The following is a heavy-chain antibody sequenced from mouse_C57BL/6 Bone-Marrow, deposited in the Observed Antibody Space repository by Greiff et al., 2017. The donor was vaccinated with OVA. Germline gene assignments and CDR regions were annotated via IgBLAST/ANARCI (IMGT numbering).Heavy chain of an antibody. J-gene: IGHJ4*01. Sequence: QVQLKESGPGLVAPSQSLSITCTVSGFSLTSDGVDWVRQSPGQGLEWLGVIWGVGSANYNSALKSRLSTSKDNSKSQVFLKMNSLQTDDTAMYYCASGVVAPYYAMGYWGQGTSVTVSS. CDR1: GFSLTSDG. D-gene: IGHD1-1*01. V-gene: IGHV2-6*01. CDR2: IWGVGSA. CDR3: ASGVVAPYYAMGY.